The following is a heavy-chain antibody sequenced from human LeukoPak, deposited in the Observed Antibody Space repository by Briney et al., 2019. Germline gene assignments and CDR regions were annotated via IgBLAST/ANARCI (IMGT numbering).Heavy chain of an antibody. Sequence: GGSLRLSCAASGFTFSSYSMNWVRQAPGKGLEWVSSISSSSYIYYADSVKGRFTISRDNAKNSLYLQMNSLRAEDTAVYYCARLKAAAGRTFDYRGQGTLVTVSS. CDR2: ISSSSYI. J-gene: IGHJ4*02. V-gene: IGHV3-21*01. D-gene: IGHD6-13*01. CDR3: ARLKAAAGRTFDY. CDR1: GFTFSSYS.